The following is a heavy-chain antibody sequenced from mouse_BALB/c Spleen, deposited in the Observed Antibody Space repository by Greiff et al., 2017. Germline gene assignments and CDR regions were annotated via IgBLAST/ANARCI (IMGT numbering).Heavy chain of an antibody. CDR3: ARQGYGNYYFDY. Sequence: EVKLEESGGGLVQPGGSRKLSCAASGFTFSSFGMHWVRQAPEKGLEWVAYISSGSSTIYYADTVKGRFTISRDNPKNTLFLQMTSLRSEDTAMYYCARQGYGNYYFDYWGQGTTLTVSS. J-gene: IGHJ2*01. CDR2: ISSGSSTI. CDR1: GFTFSSFG. D-gene: IGHD2-10*02. V-gene: IGHV5-17*02.